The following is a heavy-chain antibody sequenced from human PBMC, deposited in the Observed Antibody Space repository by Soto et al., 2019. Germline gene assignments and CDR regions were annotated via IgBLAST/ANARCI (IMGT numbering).Heavy chain of an antibody. Sequence: ASVKVSCKASGYTFTSYGISWVRQAPGQGLEWMGWISAYNGNKNYAQKLQGIVTMTTDTSTSTAYMELRSLRSDDTAVYYCARDLDYQPLPNTVAFDYWGQGTLVTVSS. J-gene: IGHJ4*02. CDR3: ARDLDYQPLPNTVAFDY. D-gene: IGHD2-2*01. V-gene: IGHV1-18*01. CDR1: GYTFTSYG. CDR2: ISAYNGNK.